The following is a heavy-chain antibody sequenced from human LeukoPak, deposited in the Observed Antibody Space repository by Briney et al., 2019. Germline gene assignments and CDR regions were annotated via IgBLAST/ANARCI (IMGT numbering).Heavy chain of an antibody. D-gene: IGHD1-26*01. V-gene: IGHV1-8*03. CDR3: ARAGVGATYHYYYYMDV. CDR1: GYTFTSYD. J-gene: IGHJ6*03. CDR2: MNPNSSNT. Sequence: ASVKVSCKASGYTFTSYDINWVRQATGQGLEWMGWMNPNSSNTGYAQKFQGRVTITRNTSISTAYMELSSLRSEDTAVYYCARAGVGATYHYYYYMDVWGKGTTVTVSS.